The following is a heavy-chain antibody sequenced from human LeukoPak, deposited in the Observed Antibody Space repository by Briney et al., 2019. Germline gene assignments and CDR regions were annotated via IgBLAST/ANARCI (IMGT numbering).Heavy chain of an antibody. V-gene: IGHV4-61*01. D-gene: IGHD1-26*01. Sequence: SETLSLTCTVSGGSVSSGSYYWSWIRQPPGKGLEWIGYVYYSGSTNYNPSLKSRVTISVDTSKNQFSLKLSSVTAADTAVYYCARDESGSHKNWGQGTLVTVSS. CDR2: VYYSGST. CDR1: GGSVSSGSYY. CDR3: ARDESGSHKN. J-gene: IGHJ4*02.